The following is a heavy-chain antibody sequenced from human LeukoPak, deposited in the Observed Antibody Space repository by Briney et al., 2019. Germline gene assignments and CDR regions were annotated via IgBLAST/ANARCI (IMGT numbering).Heavy chain of an antibody. J-gene: IGHJ4*02. CDR1: GFTFSSNT. CDR2: ITGSGDTT. V-gene: IGHV3-23*01. D-gene: IGHD1-26*01. Sequence: QPGGSLRLSCAASGFTFSSNTMSWARQAPGKGLEWVSSITGSGDTTYFADSVKGRFTISRDNSKNTLYLQMNSLRADDTAVYYCATEGWDWGQGTLVTVSS. CDR3: ATEGWD.